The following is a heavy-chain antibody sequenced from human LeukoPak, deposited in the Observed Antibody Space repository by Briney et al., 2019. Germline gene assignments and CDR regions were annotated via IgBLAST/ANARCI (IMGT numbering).Heavy chain of an antibody. CDR3: ARDLREGPQLSGWYENEPSTPFFDY. V-gene: IGHV6-1*01. CDR2: TYYRSKRYN. Sequence: SQTLSLTCAISGDSVSSNSAAWNWIRQSPSRGLEWLGRTYYRSKRYNDYAVAVKSRITINPDTSKNQFSLQLNSVTPEDTAVYYCARDLREGPQLSGWYENEPSTPFFDYWGQGTLVTVSS. D-gene: IGHD6-19*01. CDR1: GDSVSSNSAA. J-gene: IGHJ4*02.